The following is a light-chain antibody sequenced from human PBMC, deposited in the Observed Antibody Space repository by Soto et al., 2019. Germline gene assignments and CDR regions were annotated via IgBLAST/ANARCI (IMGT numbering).Light chain of an antibody. CDR3: SSYAGSNKV. J-gene: IGLJ2*01. V-gene: IGLV2-8*01. CDR2: EVS. Sequence: QSVLTQPPSASGSPGQSVTISCTGTSSDVGGYNYVSWYQQHPDKAPKLMIYEVSKRPSGVPDRFSGSKSGNTASLTVSGLQAEDEADYYCSSYAGSNKVFGGGTKVTVL. CDR1: SSDVGGYNY.